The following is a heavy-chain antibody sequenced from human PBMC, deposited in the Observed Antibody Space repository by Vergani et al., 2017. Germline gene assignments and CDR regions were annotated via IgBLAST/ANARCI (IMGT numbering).Heavy chain of an antibody. CDR2: ISGSGGNT. V-gene: IGHV3-23*01. CDR1: GFTFSSYA. Sequence: EVQLLESGGGLVQPGGSLRLSCGASGFTFSSYAMTWVRQAPGKGLEWVSAISGSGGNTFYTDSGKGRFTISRDNSKDTLYLQMNSLRVEDTALYYCARDVRLRYNRFDPWGQGTLGTVSS. D-gene: IGHD3-16*01. CDR3: ARDVRLRYNRFDP. J-gene: IGHJ5*02.